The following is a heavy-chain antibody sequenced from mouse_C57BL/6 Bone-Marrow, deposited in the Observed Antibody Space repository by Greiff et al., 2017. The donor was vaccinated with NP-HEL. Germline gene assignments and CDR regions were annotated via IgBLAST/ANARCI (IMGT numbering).Heavy chain of an antibody. CDR1: GYTFTSYW. Sequence: QVQLQQPGAELVMPGASVKLSCKASGYTFTSYWMHWVKQRPGQGLEWIGEIDPSDSYTNYNQKFKGKSNLTVDKSSSTAYMQLSSLTSEDSAVYYCARSGRSSAWFAYWGQGTLVTVSA. J-gene: IGHJ3*01. D-gene: IGHD1-1*01. CDR2: IDPSDSYT. CDR3: ARSGRSSAWFAY. V-gene: IGHV1-69*01.